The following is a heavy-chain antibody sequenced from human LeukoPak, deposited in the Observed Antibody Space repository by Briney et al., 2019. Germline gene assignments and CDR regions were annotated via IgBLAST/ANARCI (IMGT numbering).Heavy chain of an antibody. Sequence: GGSLRLSCAASGFTFSSYSMNWVRQAPGKGLEWVSGINWNGGSTGYADSVKGRFTISRDNAKNSLYLQMNSLRAEDTALYYCARDGSSSWYGTLGYYYYMDVWGKGTTVTVSS. CDR3: ARDGSSSWYGTLGYYYYMDV. D-gene: IGHD6-13*01. V-gene: IGHV3-20*04. J-gene: IGHJ6*03. CDR1: GFTFSSYS. CDR2: INWNGGST.